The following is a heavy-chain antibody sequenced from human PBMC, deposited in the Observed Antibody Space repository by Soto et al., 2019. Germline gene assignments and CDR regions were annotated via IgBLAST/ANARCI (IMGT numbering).Heavy chain of an antibody. CDR3: AKGGRQWLVTSDFNY. CDR2: VDHDGRNT. J-gene: IGHJ4*02. D-gene: IGHD6-19*01. Sequence: VQLVESGGGVVQPGRSRRLSCAASGFTFSDYAMHWVRQAPGKGLEWVAVVDHDGRNTHYADSVKGRVTITRDSSKNTVSLEMTSLRAEDTAVYYCAKGGRQWLVTSDFNYWGQGDLVTVSS. CDR1: GFTFSDYA. V-gene: IGHV3-30*18.